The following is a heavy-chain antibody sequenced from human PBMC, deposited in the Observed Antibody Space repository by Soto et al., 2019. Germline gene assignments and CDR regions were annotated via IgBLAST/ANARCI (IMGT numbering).Heavy chain of an antibody. CDR2: IYWENDK. J-gene: IGHJ4*02. V-gene: IGHV2-5*02. CDR3: ARSLWFGELH. Sequence: QITLKESGPTLVKPTQTLTLTCSFSGFSLSTTGVGVGWIRQSPGKALEWLAIIYWENDKRYSPSLKSRVTITKDTSKNQVVLTVTNMDPVDTGTYYCARSLWFGELHWGQGALVTVSS. D-gene: IGHD3-10*01. CDR1: GFSLSTTGVG.